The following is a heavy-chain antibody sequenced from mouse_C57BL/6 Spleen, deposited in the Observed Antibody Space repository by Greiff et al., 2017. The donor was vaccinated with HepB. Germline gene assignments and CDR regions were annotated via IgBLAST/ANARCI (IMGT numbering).Heavy chain of an antibody. CDR3: TRAPNWDENAMDY. CDR1: GFTFSSYA. Sequence: EVHLVESGEGLVKPGGSLKLSCAASGFTFSSYAMSWVRQTPEKRLEWVAYISSGGDYIYYADTVKGRFTISRDNARNTLYLQMSSLKSEDTAMYYCTRAPNWDENAMDYWGQGTSVTVSS. V-gene: IGHV5-9-1*02. D-gene: IGHD4-1*01. J-gene: IGHJ4*01. CDR2: ISSGGDYI.